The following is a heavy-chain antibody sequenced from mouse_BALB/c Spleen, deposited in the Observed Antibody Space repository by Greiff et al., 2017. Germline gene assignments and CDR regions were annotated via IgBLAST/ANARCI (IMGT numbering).Heavy chain of an antibody. CDR3: AGGNYWFAY. CDR2: ISSGSSTI. Sequence: EVKLVESGGGLVQPGGSRKLSCAASGFTFSSFGMHWVRQAPEKGLEWVAYISSGSSTIYYADTVKGRFTISRDNPKNTLFLQMTSLRSEDTAMYYCAGGNYWFAYWGQGTLVTVSA. V-gene: IGHV5-17*02. D-gene: IGHD2-1*01. J-gene: IGHJ3*01. CDR1: GFTFSSFG.